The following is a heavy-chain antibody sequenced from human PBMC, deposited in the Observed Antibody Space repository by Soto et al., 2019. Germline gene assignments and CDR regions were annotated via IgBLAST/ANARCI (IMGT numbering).Heavy chain of an antibody. CDR2: ISSYNGNT. CDR3: ARASAPRNSWTYVGPDY. J-gene: IGHJ4*02. V-gene: IGHV1-18*04. D-gene: IGHD1-7*01. Sequence: ASVKVSCKASGYTFTSYGISWVRQAPGQGLEGMGWISSYNGNTNYAQKRQGRVTMTADTSTNTAYMELRSLTSDDTAVYYCARASAPRNSWTYVGPDYWGQGTLVTV. CDR1: GYTFTSYG.